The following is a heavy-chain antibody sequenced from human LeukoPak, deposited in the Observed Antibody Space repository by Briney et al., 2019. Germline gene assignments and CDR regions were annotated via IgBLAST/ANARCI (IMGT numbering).Heavy chain of an antibody. CDR3: ATYRTTVTDAFDI. Sequence: SETLSLTCTVSGGSISSTNYYWGWIRQPPGKGLEWIGSIYYSGSSYYNPSLKSRVTISVDTSKNQFSLRLISVTAADTAVYYCATYRTTVTDAFDIWGQGTMVTVSS. V-gene: IGHV4-39*07. D-gene: IGHD4-17*01. CDR1: GGSISSTNYY. J-gene: IGHJ3*02. CDR2: IYYSGSS.